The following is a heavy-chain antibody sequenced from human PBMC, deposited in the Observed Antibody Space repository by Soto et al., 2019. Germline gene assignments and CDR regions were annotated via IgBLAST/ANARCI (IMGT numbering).Heavy chain of an antibody. J-gene: IGHJ6*02. V-gene: IGHV1-69*06. Sequence: QVQLVQSGAEVKKPGSSVKVSCKASGGTFSSYAISWVRQAPGQGLEWMGGIIPIFGTANYAQKFQGRVTITADKSTSTAYMELSSLRSEDTAVYYCARDYDFWSGYYISSYYYYGMDVWVQGTTVTVSS. D-gene: IGHD3-3*01. CDR1: GGTFSSYA. CDR2: IIPIFGTA. CDR3: ARDYDFWSGYYISSYYYYGMDV.